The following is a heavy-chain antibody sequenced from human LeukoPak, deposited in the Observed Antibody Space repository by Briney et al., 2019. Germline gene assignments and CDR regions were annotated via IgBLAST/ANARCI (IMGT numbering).Heavy chain of an antibody. V-gene: IGHV4-38-2*01. D-gene: IGHD4-11*01. CDR3: ARLGKDDYSNYVGY. CDR2: IYHSGST. J-gene: IGHJ4*02. CDR1: GYSISSGYY. Sequence: SETLSLTCAVSGYSISSGYYWGWIRQPPGKGLEWIGSIYHSGSTCYNPSLKSRVTISVDTSKNQFSLKLSSVTAADTAVYYCARLGKDDYSNYVGYWGQGTLVTVSS.